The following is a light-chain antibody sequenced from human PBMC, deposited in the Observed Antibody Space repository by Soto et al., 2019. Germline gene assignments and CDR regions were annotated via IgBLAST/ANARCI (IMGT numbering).Light chain of an antibody. Sequence: QSVVTQEPSLTVSPGGTVTLTCASSTGAVTSDNYPSWFQQKPGQAPRALIYSTMDKHSWTPARFSGYLLGGKAALTLSGVQPEDEAEYYCLLYYGGPVVFGGGTKVTVL. J-gene: IGLJ2*01. CDR2: STM. V-gene: IGLV7-43*01. CDR3: LLYYGGPVV. CDR1: TGAVTSDNY.